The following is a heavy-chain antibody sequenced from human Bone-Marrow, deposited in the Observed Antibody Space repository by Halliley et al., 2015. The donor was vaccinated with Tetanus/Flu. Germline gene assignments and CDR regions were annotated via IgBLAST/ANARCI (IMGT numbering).Heavy chain of an antibody. Sequence: TLSLTCAISGDSFSNNDAAWNWIRQSPSRGLEWLGRTYYRSKWYNDYAVSVKSRITIDPDTSKNQFSLQLNSVTPEDTAVYYCARVLRSALDIWGQGTMVTVSS. J-gene: IGHJ3*02. CDR2: TYYRSKWYN. CDR3: ARVLRSALDI. CDR1: GDSFSNNDAA. D-gene: IGHD3-10*01. V-gene: IGHV6-1*01.